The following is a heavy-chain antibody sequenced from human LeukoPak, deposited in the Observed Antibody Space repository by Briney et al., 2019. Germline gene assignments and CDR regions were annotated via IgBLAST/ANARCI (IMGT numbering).Heavy chain of an antibody. Sequence: KTGGFLRLSCAASGFTFSSYSMNWVRQAPGKGLEWVSSISSSSSYIYYADSVKGRFTISRDNAKNSLYLQMNSLRAEDTAVYYCARDYDILTGYYLWFDPWGQGTLVTVSS. D-gene: IGHD3-9*01. J-gene: IGHJ5*02. CDR2: ISSSSSYI. V-gene: IGHV3-21*01. CDR3: ARDYDILTGYYLWFDP. CDR1: GFTFSSYS.